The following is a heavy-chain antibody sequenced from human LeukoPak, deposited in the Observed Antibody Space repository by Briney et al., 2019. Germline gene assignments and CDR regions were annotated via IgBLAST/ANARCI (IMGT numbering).Heavy chain of an antibody. V-gene: IGHV1-69*04. CDR1: GGTFSSYA. Sequence: ASVKVSCKASGGTFSSYAISWVRQAPGQGLEWMGRIIPILGIANYAQKFQGRVTITADKSTSTAYMELSSLRSEDTAVYYCARSMATTNYYFDYWGQGTLVTVSS. CDR2: IIPILGIA. J-gene: IGHJ4*02. CDR3: ARSMATTNYYFDY. D-gene: IGHD1-1*01.